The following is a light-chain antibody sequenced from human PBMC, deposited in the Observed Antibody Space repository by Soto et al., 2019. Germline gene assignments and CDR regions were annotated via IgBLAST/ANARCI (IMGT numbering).Light chain of an antibody. J-gene: IGKJ1*01. CDR3: QQRSNWPPVT. CDR2: DAS. V-gene: IGKV3-11*01. CDR1: QSVSSY. Sequence: EIVLTQSPATLSLSPGERATLSCRASQSVSSYLAWYQQRPGQATRLLLYDASKRDTGIPARFSGSGSGTDFTLTISSLEPEDFAVYYCQQRSNWPPVTFGEGTKVEIK.